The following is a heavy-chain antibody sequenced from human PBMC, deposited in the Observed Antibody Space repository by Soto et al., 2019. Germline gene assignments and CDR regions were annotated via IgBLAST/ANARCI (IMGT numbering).Heavy chain of an antibody. CDR1: GFTVSSNY. J-gene: IGHJ6*03. Sequence: RLSCAASGFTVSSNYMSWVRQAPGKGLEWVSVIYSGGSTYYADSVKGRFTISRDNSKNTLYLQMNSLRAEDTAVYYCARDGEYSGYGYYYYYMDVWGKGTTVTVSS. CDR3: ARDGEYSGYGYYYYYMDV. CDR2: IYSGGST. D-gene: IGHD5-12*01. V-gene: IGHV3-66*01.